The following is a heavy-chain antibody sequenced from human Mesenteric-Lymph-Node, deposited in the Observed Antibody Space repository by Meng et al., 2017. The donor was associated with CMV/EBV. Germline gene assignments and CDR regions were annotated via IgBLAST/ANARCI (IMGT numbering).Heavy chain of an antibody. J-gene: IGHJ6*02. CDR2: ITGSGGG. Sequence: GESLKISCAASGFSFSDHAMGWVRQAPGKGLEWVATITGSGGGFYADSVRGRFTISRDNSKNTLYLQMNSLRAEDTAVYYCAKGMEYLYYYYGMDVWGQGTTVTVSS. CDR3: AKGMEYLYYYYGMDV. V-gene: IGHV3-23*01. D-gene: IGHD2-2*01. CDR1: GFSFSDHA.